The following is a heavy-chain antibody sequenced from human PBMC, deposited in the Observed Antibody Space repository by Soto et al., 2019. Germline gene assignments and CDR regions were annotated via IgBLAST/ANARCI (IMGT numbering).Heavy chain of an antibody. J-gene: IGHJ5*02. CDR3: AKDGYYDFWSGSNDMGWFDP. CDR2: ISGSGGST. CDR1: GFTFSSYA. D-gene: IGHD3-3*01. Sequence: EVQLLESGGGLVQPGGSLRLSCAASGFTFSSYAMSWVRQAPGKGLEWVSAISGSGGSTYYADSVKGRFTISRDNSKNTLYLQMNSLRAEDTAVYYCAKDGYYDFWSGSNDMGWFDPWGQGTLVTVSS. V-gene: IGHV3-23*01.